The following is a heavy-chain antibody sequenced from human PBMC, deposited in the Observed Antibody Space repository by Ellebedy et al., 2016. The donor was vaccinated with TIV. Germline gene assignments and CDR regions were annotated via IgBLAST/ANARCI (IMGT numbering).Heavy chain of an antibody. D-gene: IGHD2-21*01. CDR1: GFTFSDAW. Sequence: ESLKISCAASGFTFSDAWMSWVRQAPGKGLEWIGTVSYTGSTFYNPSLKSRVAILLDRSKNQFSLSLGFVTAADTAAYYCAAPINQAAFDVWGQGKMVTVSS. CDR2: VSYTGST. CDR3: AAPINQAAFDV. J-gene: IGHJ3*01. V-gene: IGHV4-34*08.